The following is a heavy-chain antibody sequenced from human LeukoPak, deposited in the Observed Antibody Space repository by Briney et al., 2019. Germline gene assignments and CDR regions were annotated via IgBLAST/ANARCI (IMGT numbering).Heavy chain of an antibody. CDR3: ARGKSPMYNWNDDPFDY. Sequence: SETLSLTCTVSGGSISSGSYYWSWIRQPAGKGLEWIGRIYTSGSTNYNPSLKSRVTISVDTSKNQFSLKLSSVTAADTAVYYCARGKSPMYNWNDDPFDYWGQGTLVTVSS. J-gene: IGHJ4*02. CDR2: IYTSGST. V-gene: IGHV4-61*02. CDR1: GGSISSGSYY. D-gene: IGHD1-1*01.